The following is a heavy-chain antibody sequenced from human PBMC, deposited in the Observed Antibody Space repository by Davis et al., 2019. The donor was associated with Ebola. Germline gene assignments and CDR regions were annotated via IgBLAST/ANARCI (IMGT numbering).Heavy chain of an antibody. CDR1: GYTFTSYG. V-gene: IGHV1-18*01. CDR2: ISAYNGNT. J-gene: IGHJ5*02. CDR3: ARAGSSGWGGPLFDP. Sequence: ASVKVSCKASGYTFTSYGISWVRQAPGQGLEWMGWISAYNGNTNYAQKLQGRVTMTTDTSTSTAYMELRSLRSDDTAVYYCARAGSSGWGGPLFDPWGQGTLVTVSS. D-gene: IGHD6-19*01.